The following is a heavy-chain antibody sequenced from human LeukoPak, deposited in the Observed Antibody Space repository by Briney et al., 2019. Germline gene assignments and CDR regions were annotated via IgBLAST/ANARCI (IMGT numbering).Heavy chain of an antibody. CDR1: GGSISSYY. Sequence: PSETLSLTCTVSGGSISSYYWSWIRQPAGKGLEWIGRIYTSGSTNYNPSLKSRVTMSVDTSKNQFSLKLSSVTAADTAVYYCARIAGDFGTKYYYYYMDVWGKGTTVTVSS. J-gene: IGHJ6*03. D-gene: IGHD2-21*01. V-gene: IGHV4-4*07. CDR3: ARIAGDFGTKYYYYYMDV. CDR2: IYTSGST.